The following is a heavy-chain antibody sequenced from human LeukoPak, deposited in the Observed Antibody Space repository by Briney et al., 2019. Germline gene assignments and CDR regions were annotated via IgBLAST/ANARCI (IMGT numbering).Heavy chain of an antibody. Sequence: SVKVSCKASGGTFSSYAISWVRQARGQGLEWMEWIIPIFGTANYAQKFQGRSTITADESTRTAYMELSRLRSEDTAVYYCARTGSTVYAFDIWGQGTMVTVSS. CDR1: GGTFSSYA. J-gene: IGHJ3*02. V-gene: IGHV1-69*01. D-gene: IGHD4-17*01. CDR3: ARTGSTVYAFDI. CDR2: IIPIFGTA.